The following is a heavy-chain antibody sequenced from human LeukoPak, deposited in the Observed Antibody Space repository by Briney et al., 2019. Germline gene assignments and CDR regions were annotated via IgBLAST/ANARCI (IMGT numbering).Heavy chain of an antibody. CDR2: ISYDGSNK. J-gene: IGHJ6*02. V-gene: IGHV3-30-3*01. CDR1: GFTFSSYA. Sequence: QPGRSLRLSCAASGFTFSSYAMHWVRQAPGKGLEWVAVISYDGSNKYYADSVKGRFTISRDNSKNTLYLQMNSLRAEDTAVYYCARDRRTGDRDYYYYGMDVRGQGTTVTVSS. CDR3: ARDRRTGDRDYYYYGMDV. D-gene: IGHD3/OR15-3a*01.